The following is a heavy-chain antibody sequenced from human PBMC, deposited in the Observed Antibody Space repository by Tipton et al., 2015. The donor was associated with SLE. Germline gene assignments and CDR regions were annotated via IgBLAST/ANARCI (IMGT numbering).Heavy chain of an antibody. Sequence: TLSLTCTVSGGSISSTSFYWGWVRQPPGKGLDWIGSVYYSGSAYYNPSLKSRVTISVDTSKNQFSLNLSSVTAADTAVYYCARLIEGTFFDYWGQGTLVPVSS. CDR1: GGSISSTSFY. V-gene: IGHV4-39*01. J-gene: IGHJ4*02. D-gene: IGHD1-26*01. CDR2: VYYSGSA. CDR3: ARLIEGTFFDY.